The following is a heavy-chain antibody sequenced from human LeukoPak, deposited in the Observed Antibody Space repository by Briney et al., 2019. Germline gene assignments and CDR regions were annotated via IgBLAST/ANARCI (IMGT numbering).Heavy chain of an antibody. V-gene: IGHV3-53*05. Sequence: GGSLRLSCAASGFTVSSNYMGWVRQAPGKGLEWVSVIYSGGSTYYADSVKGRFTISRDNSRSTLYLQMNSLRPEDTAIYYCAREGYYGSGSPPSLYFDYWGQGTLVTVSS. D-gene: IGHD3-10*01. CDR2: IYSGGST. J-gene: IGHJ4*02. CDR1: GFTVSSNY. CDR3: AREGYYGSGSPPSLYFDY.